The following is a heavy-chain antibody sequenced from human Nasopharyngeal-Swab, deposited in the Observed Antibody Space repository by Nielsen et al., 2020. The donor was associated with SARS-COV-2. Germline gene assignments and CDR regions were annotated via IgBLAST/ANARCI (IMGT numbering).Heavy chain of an antibody. CDR3: AKDSRYYDILTGYLPHPGKYYYYYGMDV. CDR1: GFTFNIYT. J-gene: IGHJ6*02. CDR2: ISSTGDYI. Sequence: GESLKISCAASGFTFNIYTMNWVRQAPGKGPEWVSAISSTGDYIYYAASVKGRFTISRDNSKNTLYLQMNSLRAEDTAVYYCAKDSRYYDILTGYLPHPGKYYYYYGMDVWGQGTTVTVSS. D-gene: IGHD3-9*01. V-gene: IGHV3-21*01.